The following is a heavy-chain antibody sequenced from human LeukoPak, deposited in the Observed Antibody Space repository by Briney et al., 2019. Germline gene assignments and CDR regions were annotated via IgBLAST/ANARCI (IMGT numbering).Heavy chain of an antibody. V-gene: IGHV1-69*04. Sequence: ASVKVSYKASGGTFSSYAISWVRQAPGQGLEWMGRIIPIFGIANYAQKFQGRVTITADKSTSTAYMELSSLRSEDTAMYYCAKHSSSWYEFDYWGQGTLVTVSS. CDR3: AKHSSSWYEFDY. J-gene: IGHJ4*02. CDR1: GGTFSSYA. D-gene: IGHD6-13*01. CDR2: IIPIFGIA.